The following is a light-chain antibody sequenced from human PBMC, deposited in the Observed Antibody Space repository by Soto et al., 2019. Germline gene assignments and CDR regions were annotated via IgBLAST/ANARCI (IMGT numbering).Light chain of an antibody. CDR3: QQYNSYQFT. CDR2: HAS. Sequence: DIQMTQSPSTLSASVGDRVTITCRASQSISSWLAWYQQKPGKAPKLLIYHASSLEIGVPSRLSGSGSGTEFTLAISRLQPDDFATYYCQQYNSYQFTFGPGTKVDIK. J-gene: IGKJ3*01. CDR1: QSISSW. V-gene: IGKV1-5*01.